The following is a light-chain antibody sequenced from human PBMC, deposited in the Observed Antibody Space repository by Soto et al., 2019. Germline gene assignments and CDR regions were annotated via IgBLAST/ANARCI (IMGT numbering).Light chain of an antibody. CDR1: QSISTY. J-gene: IGKJ1*01. CDR2: AAS. V-gene: IGKV1-39*01. Sequence: DIQMTQSPSSLSASVGDRVTITCRASQSISTYLNWYQQKPGKAPKLLIYAASTLQSGVPSRFSGSGSGTDFRLTITSLQPEDIATYYSQQSSTTPRTFGQGTNVDFK. CDR3: QQSSTTPRT.